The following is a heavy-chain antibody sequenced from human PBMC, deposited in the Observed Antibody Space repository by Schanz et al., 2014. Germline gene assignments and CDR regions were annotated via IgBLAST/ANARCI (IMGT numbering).Heavy chain of an antibody. V-gene: IGHV3-23*04. CDR1: GFTFSTYW. J-gene: IGHJ3*01. CDR3: ARDGGRDGYNLAFDV. Sequence: EVQLVESGGGLVQPGGSLRLSCAASGFTFSTYWMSWVRQAPGKGLEWVSTITSNGGGTYYADSVKGRFTISRDSSKNTLFLQMKSLRAEDTAVYFCARDGGRDGYNLAFDVWGQGTLVTVSS. CDR2: ITSNGGGT. D-gene: IGHD5-12*01.